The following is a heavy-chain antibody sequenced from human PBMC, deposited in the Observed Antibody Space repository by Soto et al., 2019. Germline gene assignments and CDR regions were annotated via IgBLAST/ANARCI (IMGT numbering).Heavy chain of an antibody. CDR3: GRGPDGNYYDY. Sequence: SETLSLTCTVSGGSISSYYWSWIRQPPGKGLEWIGYIYYTGSTNYNPSLKSRLTISVDTSKNQLSLKLSSVTAAGTAVYYCGRGPDGNYYDYWGQGTLLTVSS. J-gene: IGHJ4*02. CDR2: IYYTGST. V-gene: IGHV4-59*12. CDR1: GGSISSYY. D-gene: IGHD4-17*01.